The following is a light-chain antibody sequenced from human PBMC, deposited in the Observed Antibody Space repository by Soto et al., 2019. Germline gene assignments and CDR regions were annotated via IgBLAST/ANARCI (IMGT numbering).Light chain of an antibody. CDR3: SSYTSSTTLV. CDR1: SSDVGIYNY. V-gene: IGLV2-14*01. Sequence: QSALTQPASVSGSPGQSITISCTGTSSDVGIYNYVSWYQQHPGKAPKLMIYEVSNRPSGVSNRFSGSKSGNTASLTISGLQPEDEADYFCSSYTSSTTLVFGGGTKLTVL. CDR2: EVS. J-gene: IGLJ3*02.